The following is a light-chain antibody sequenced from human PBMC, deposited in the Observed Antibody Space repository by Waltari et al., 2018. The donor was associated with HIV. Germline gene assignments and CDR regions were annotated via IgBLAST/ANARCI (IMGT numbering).Light chain of an antibody. CDR2: RVS. J-gene: IGKJ4*01. V-gene: IGKV2-30*01. CDR1: QSLVSSDGNAY. CDR3: MQALEAPLT. Sequence: DVVLTQSPLSLPVTLGQPASISCRSSQSLVSSDGNAYVNWFQQRPGQSPRRLFYRVSNRDSGVPDRFSGSGSGTDFTLKISRVEAEDVGVYYCMQALEAPLTFGGGTKVQIK.